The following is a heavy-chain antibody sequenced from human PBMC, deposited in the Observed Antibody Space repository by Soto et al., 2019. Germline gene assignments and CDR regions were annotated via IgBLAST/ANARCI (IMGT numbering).Heavy chain of an antibody. V-gene: IGHV5-51*01. Sequence: GESLKISCNGSGYSFTSYWIGWVRQMPGKGLEWMGIIYPGDSDTRYSPSFQGQVTISADKSISTAYLQWSSLKASDTAMYYCARQRGIEARLVGYYYYYGMDVWGQGTTVTVSS. D-gene: IGHD6-6*01. CDR3: ARQRGIEARLVGYYYYYGMDV. J-gene: IGHJ6*02. CDR2: IYPGDSDT. CDR1: GYSFTSYW.